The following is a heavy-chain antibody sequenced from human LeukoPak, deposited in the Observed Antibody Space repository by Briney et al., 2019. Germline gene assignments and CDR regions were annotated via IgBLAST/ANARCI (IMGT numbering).Heavy chain of an antibody. V-gene: IGHV4-59*08. CDR1: GGSISSYY. D-gene: IGHD6-19*01. CDR3: ARTAVADAFDI. CDR2: IYYSGST. J-gene: IGHJ3*02. Sequence: PSETLSLTCTVSGGSISSYYWSWIRQPPGKGLEWIGYIYYSGSTNYNPSLKSRVTISVDTSKNQFSLKLSSVTAADTAVYYCARTAVADAFDIWGQGTMVTVSS.